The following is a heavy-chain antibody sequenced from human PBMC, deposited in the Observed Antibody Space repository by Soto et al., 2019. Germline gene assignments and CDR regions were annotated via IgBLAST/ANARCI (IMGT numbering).Heavy chain of an antibody. J-gene: IGHJ6*04. CDR2: IIPILETA. Sequence: QVQLVQSGAEVKKPGSSVKVSCKASGGTFGRYTLSWVRQAPGQGLEWMGWIIPILETANYARRFQGRLTMTADTSTGTAYMALSGLKSDDTGVYYCARGGKLGGDLDVWGKGTPVTVSS. V-gene: IGHV1-69*08. CDR3: ARGGKLGGDLDV. CDR1: GGTFGRYT. D-gene: IGHD3-10*01.